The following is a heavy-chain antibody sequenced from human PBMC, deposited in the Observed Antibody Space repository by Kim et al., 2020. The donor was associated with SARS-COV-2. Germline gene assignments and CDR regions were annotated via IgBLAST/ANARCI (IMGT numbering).Heavy chain of an antibody. Sequence: GSTYYNPSLKSRVTISVDTSKNQFSLKLSSVTAADTAVYYCSSGPAGKDYWGQGTLVTVSS. V-gene: IGHV4-39*01. CDR2: GST. D-gene: IGHD6-13*01. CDR3: SSGPAGKDY. J-gene: IGHJ4*02.